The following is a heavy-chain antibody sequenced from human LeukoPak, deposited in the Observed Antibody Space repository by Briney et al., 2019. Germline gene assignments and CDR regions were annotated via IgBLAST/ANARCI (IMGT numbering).Heavy chain of an antibody. V-gene: IGHV4-39*07. D-gene: IGHD3-3*01. CDR2: INHSGST. CDR3: ARGTKYYDFWSGYLPPYFDY. J-gene: IGHJ4*02. CDR1: GGSISSSGYY. Sequence: SETLSLTCTVSGGSISSSGYYWIWIPQPPGKGLEWIGEINHSGSTNYNPSLKSRVTISVDTSKNQFSLKLSSVTAADTAVYYCARGTKYYDFWSGYLPPYFDYWGQGTLVTVSS.